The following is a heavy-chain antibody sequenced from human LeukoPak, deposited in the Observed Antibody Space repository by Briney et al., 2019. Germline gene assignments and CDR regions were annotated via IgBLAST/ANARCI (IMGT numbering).Heavy chain of an antibody. V-gene: IGHV5-51*01. CDR1: GYRFTSYW. CDR2: IYPGDSDT. CDR3: ARQIYYDSSGYRGNAFDI. J-gene: IGHJ3*02. Sequence: GESLKISCKGSGYRFTSYWIGWVRQMPGKGLEWMGIIYPGDSDTRYSPSFQGQVTISADKSISTAYLQWSSLKASDTAMYYCARQIYYDSSGYRGNAFDIWGQGTMVTVSS. D-gene: IGHD3-22*01.